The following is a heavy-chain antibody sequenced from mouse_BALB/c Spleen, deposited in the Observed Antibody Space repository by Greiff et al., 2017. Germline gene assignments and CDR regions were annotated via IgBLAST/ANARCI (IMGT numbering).Heavy chain of an antibody. CDR1: GFSLTGYG. V-gene: IGHV2-6-7*01. D-gene: IGHD2-14*01. Sequence: VQLVESGPGLVAPSQSLSITCTVSGFSLTGYGVNWVRQPPGKGLEWLGMIWGDGSTDYNSALKSRLSISKDNSKSQVFLKMNSLQTDDTARYYCARDHYRYDGAMDYWGQGTSVTVSS. CDR2: IWGDGST. CDR3: ARDHYRYDGAMDY. J-gene: IGHJ4*01.